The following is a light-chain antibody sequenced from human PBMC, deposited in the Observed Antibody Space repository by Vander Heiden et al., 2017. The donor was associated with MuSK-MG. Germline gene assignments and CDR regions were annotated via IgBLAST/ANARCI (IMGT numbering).Light chain of an antibody. CDR2: KAS. CDR1: QSISSW. CDR3: QQYKSYPWT. V-gene: IGKV1-5*03. Sequence: DVQMTQSPSTLSASVGDRVTITCRASQSISSWLAWYQQKPGKAPKLLIYKASSLERGVPSRVSGSGSGTEFTLTISSLQPDDFATYYCQQYKSYPWTFGQGTKVEIK. J-gene: IGKJ1*01.